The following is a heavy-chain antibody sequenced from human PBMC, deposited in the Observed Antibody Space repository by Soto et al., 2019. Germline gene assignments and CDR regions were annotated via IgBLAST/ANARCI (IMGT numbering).Heavy chain of an antibody. V-gene: IGHV1-18*01. CDR2: ISAYNGNT. CDR3: ARDYDILTGYYITNVDY. J-gene: IGHJ4*02. D-gene: IGHD3-9*01. Sequence: ASVKVSCKASGYTFTSYGISWVRQAPGQGLEWMGWISAYNGNTNYAQKLQGRVTMTTDTSTSTAYMELRSLRSDDTAVYYCARDYDILTGYYITNVDYRGQGTLVTVSS. CDR1: GYTFTSYG.